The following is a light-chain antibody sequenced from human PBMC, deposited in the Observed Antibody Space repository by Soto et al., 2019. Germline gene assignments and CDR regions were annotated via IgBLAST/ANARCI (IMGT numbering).Light chain of an antibody. J-gene: IGLJ2*01. CDR3: CSYAGSYPVI. CDR2: DVS. V-gene: IGLV2-23*02. CDR1: SSDIGIYNF. Sequence: QSALTQPASVSGSPGQSITIFCTGTSSDIGIYNFVSWYQQHPGKAPKLIIYDVSVRRSGVPDRFSGSKSGNTASLTISGLQAEDESDYFCCSYAGSYPVIFGGGTKVTVL.